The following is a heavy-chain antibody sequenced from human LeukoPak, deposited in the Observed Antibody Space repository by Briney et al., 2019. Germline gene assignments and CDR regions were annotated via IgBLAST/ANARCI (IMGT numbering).Heavy chain of an antibody. CDR3: ARNGGYCSGGSCYSGGFDY. J-gene: IGHJ4*02. V-gene: IGHV5-51*01. CDR1: GYSFTGYW. Sequence: GESLKISCKGSGYSFTGYWIGGVRQMPGKGLEWMGIIYPGDSDTRYSPSFQGQVTISADKSISTAYLQWSSLKASDTAMYYCARNGGYCSGGSCYSGGFDYWGQGTLVTVSS. CDR2: IYPGDSDT. D-gene: IGHD2-15*01.